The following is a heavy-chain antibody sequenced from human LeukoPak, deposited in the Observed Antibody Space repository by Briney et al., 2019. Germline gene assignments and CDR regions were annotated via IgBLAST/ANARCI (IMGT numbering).Heavy chain of an antibody. CDR1: AFTFSSYW. Sequence: GGSLRLSCEASAFTFSSYWMSWVRQAPGKGLEWVANMKEDGGEINYVDSVKGRFTISRDNAKNSLFLQMNSLGVEDTAVHYCAYGSSWTYDFDYWGQGTLVTVSS. D-gene: IGHD6-13*01. CDR3: AYGSSWTYDFDY. J-gene: IGHJ4*02. CDR2: MKEDGGEI. V-gene: IGHV3-7*01.